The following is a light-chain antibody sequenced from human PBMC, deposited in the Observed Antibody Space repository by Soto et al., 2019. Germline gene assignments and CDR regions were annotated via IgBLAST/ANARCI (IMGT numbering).Light chain of an antibody. CDR1: QTINNW. V-gene: IGKV1-5*01. CDR2: HAS. Sequence: DIQMTQSPSTLSASIGDRVTITCRASQTINNWLAWYQQKPGKAPNLLIYHASNLETGVPSRFSGSAFGTEFTLTISSLQPDDFANYYCQHYNSYPWTFGQVT. CDR3: QHYNSYPWT. J-gene: IGKJ1*01.